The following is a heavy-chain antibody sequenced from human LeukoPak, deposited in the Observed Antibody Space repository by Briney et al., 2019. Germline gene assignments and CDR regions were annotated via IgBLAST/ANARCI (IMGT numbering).Heavy chain of an antibody. V-gene: IGHV5-51*01. J-gene: IGHJ5*02. Sequence: GEPLQISCQGSGSRFTSYWIGWVRQPPGKGLEWMGIIYPGDSDTRYSPSFQGQVTISADTSTSTASLQWSSLKASDTAMYYCARLTEENWFDPWGQGTLVTVSS. CDR3: ARLTEENWFDP. CDR2: IYPGDSDT. CDR1: GSRFTSYW.